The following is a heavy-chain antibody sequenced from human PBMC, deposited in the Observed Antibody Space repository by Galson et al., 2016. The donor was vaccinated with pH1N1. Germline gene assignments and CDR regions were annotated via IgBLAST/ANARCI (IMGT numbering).Heavy chain of an antibody. CDR1: GFTFSSYP. CDR3: AREIAAAGSY. V-gene: IGHV3-21*01. J-gene: IGHJ4*02. Sequence: SLRLSCAASGFTFSSYPMNWVRRAPGKGLEWVASISRNSGSIYYRDTVKGRFTISRDNAKNSLFLQMNTLRAEDTAVYYCAREIAAAGSYWGQGTLVTVSS. CDR2: ISRNSGSI. D-gene: IGHD6-25*01.